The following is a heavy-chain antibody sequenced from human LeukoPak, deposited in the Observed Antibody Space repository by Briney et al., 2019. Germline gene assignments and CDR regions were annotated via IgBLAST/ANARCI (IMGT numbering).Heavy chain of an antibody. CDR3: AIHVLTSMVRGPDDAFDI. V-gene: IGHV4-38-2*01. CDR2: IYHSGST. D-gene: IGHD3-10*01. Sequence: SETLSLTCAVSGYSISSGYYWGWIRQPPGKGLEWIGSIYHSGSTYYNPSLKSRVTISVDTSKNQFSLKLSSVTAADTAVYYCAIHVLTSMVRGPDDAFDIWGQGTMVTVSS. J-gene: IGHJ3*02. CDR1: GYSISSGYY.